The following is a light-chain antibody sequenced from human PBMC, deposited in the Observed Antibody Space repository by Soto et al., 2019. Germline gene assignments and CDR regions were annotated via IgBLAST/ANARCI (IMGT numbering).Light chain of an antibody. V-gene: IGKV3D-20*02. J-gene: IGKJ2*01. CDR1: QSLSSNF. Sequence: EIVLTQSPATLSLSPGERATLSCRASQSLSSNFLAWYQQKPGQPPRLLIYGASTRVTGVPVTFSGSASGTDFILTIASLEPEDFAVYYCQQRTNWLYTFGQGTKVDI. CDR3: QQRTNWLYT. CDR2: GAS.